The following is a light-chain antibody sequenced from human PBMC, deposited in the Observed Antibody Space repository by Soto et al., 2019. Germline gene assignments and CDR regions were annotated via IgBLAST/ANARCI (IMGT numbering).Light chain of an antibody. CDR2: EVS. Sequence: QSALTQPPSASGSPGQSVTISCIGTASDIGRYKYVSWFQHHPGKAPKLIIFEVSNRPSGISDRFSGFKSANTAYLTISGVQPEDEADYHCSSYTTIKTVVFGGGTKVTVL. CDR3: SSYTTIKTVV. J-gene: IGLJ2*01. CDR1: ASDIGRYKY. V-gene: IGLV2-14*01.